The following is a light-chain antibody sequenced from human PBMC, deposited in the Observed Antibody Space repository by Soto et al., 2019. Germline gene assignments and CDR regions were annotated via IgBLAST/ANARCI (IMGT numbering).Light chain of an antibody. V-gene: IGLV1-40*01. CDR2: GST. Sequence: QAVVTQPPSMSGAPGQRVTISCTGSSSNIGAGYDVHWYQLLPGAAPKLLIYGSTNRPSGVPDRFSGSKSGTSASLAITGLQAEDEAVYYCQSYDSSLSGVLFGGGTQLTVL. CDR1: SSNIGAGYD. J-gene: IGLJ2*01. CDR3: QSYDSSLSGVL.